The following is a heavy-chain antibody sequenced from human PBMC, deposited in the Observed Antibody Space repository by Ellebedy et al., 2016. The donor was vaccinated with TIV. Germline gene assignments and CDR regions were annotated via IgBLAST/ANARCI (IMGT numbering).Heavy chain of an antibody. CDR3: ARAGSSGWEAYFDL. V-gene: IGHV3-74*01. J-gene: IGHJ2*01. CDR2: INSDGSST. D-gene: IGHD6-19*01. CDR1: GFTFTQYW. Sequence: GESLKISCAASGFTFTQYWLHWVRQAPGKGPVWVSRINSDGSSTTYADSVKGRFTISRDNANNTLYLQMNSLRAEDTAVYYCARAGSSGWEAYFDLWGRGTLVTVSS.